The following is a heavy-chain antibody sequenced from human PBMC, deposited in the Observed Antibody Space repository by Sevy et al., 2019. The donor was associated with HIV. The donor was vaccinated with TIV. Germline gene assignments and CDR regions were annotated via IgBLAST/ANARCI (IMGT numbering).Heavy chain of an antibody. CDR1: RFNFKTYW. Sequence: GGSLRLSCAVSRFNFKTYWMSWVRQAPGKGLEWVGNIKEDGSAKYYADPVKGRFTISRDNAKNSLYLQVNSLRAEDTAVYYCARDSPGYGAYNYWGQGTLVTASS. CDR2: IKEDGSAK. D-gene: IGHD5-18*01. V-gene: IGHV3-7*03. J-gene: IGHJ4*02. CDR3: ARDSPGYGAYNY.